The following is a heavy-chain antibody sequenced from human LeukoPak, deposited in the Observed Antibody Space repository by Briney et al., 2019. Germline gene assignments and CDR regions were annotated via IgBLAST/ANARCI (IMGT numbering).Heavy chain of an antibody. J-gene: IGHJ3*02. CDR3: AKDMVDDPRASDI. CDR2: ISYDGSNK. D-gene: IGHD5/OR15-5a*01. V-gene: IGHV3-30*18. CDR1: GFTFSSYG. Sequence: GGSLRLSCAASGFTFSSYGMHWVRQAPGKGLEWVAVISYDGSNKYYADSVKGRFTISRDNSKNTLYLQMNSLRAEDTAVYYCAKDMVDDPRASDIWGQGTMVTVSS.